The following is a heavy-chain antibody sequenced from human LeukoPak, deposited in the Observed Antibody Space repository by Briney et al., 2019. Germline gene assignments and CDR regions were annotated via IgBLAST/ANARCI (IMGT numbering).Heavy chain of an antibody. J-gene: IGHJ5*02. V-gene: IGHV3-21*01. D-gene: IGHD6-13*01. Sequence: GGSLRLSCAASGFTFSSYSMNWVRQAPGKGLEWVSFISSSRSYIYYADSVKGRFTISRDNAKNSLYLQMNSLRAEDTAVYYCARDLFAGGELRIEQQLLGNWFDPWGQGTLVTVSS. CDR2: ISSSRSYI. CDR3: ARDLFAGGELRIEQQLLGNWFDP. CDR1: GFTFSSYS.